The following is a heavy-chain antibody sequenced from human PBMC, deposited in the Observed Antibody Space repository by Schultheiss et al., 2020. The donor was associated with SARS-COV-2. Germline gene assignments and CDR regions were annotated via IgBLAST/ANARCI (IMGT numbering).Heavy chain of an antibody. CDR1: GYTFTSYG. Sequence: SVKVSCKASGYTFTSYGISWVRQAPGQGLEWMGGIIPIFGTANYAQKFQGRVTITADESTSTAYMELSSLRSEDTAVYYCAISPDAYGDYRSGMDVWGQGTTVTSP. CDR3: AISPDAYGDYRSGMDV. D-gene: IGHD4-17*01. V-gene: IGHV1-69*13. J-gene: IGHJ6*02. CDR2: IIPIFGTA.